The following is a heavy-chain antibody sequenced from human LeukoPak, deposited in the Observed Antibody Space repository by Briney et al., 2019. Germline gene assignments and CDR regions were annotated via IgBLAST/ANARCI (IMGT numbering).Heavy chain of an antibody. CDR1: GFTFSGYG. CDR2: ISSTSSHI. CDR3: ARAPYDILTSYSPYYFES. V-gene: IGHV3-21*06. J-gene: IGHJ4*02. D-gene: IGHD3-9*01. Sequence: PGRSLRLSCAASGFTFSGYGMHWVRQAPGKGLEWVSSISSTSSHIYYADSVKGRFTISRDNAKNSLYLQMNSLRAEDTAVYYCARAPYDILTSYSPYYFESWGQGTLVTVSS.